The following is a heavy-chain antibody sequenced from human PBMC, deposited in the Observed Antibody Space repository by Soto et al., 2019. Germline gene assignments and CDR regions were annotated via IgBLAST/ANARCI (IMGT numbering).Heavy chain of an antibody. Sequence: ASVKVSCKASGYTFTSYGISWVRQAPGQGLEWMGWISAYNGNTNYAQKLQGRVAMTTDTSTSTAYMELRSLRSDDTAVYYCARDYYDSSGYSNWFDPWGQGTLVTVSS. J-gene: IGHJ5*02. D-gene: IGHD3-22*01. CDR3: ARDYYDSSGYSNWFDP. CDR2: ISAYNGNT. CDR1: GYTFTSYG. V-gene: IGHV1-18*01.